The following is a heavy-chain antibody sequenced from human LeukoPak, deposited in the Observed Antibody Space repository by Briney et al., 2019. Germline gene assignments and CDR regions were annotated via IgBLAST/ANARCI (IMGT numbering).Heavy chain of an antibody. CDR1: GFTFNSYA. J-gene: IGHJ4*02. CDR2: ISYDGSNK. Sequence: GRSLRLSCAASGFTFNSYAMHWVRQAPGKGLEWVAVISYDGSNKYYADSVKGRFTISRDNSKNTLYLQMNSLRAEDTAVYYCARPYDILTEIVPVDYWGQGTLVTVSS. V-gene: IGHV3-30-3*01. D-gene: IGHD3-9*01. CDR3: ARPYDILTEIVPVDY.